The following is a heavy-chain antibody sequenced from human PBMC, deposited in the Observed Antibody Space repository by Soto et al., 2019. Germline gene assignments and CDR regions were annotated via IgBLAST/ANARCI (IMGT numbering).Heavy chain of an antibody. J-gene: IGHJ3*02. D-gene: IGHD1-26*01. CDR1: GASISVGNNY. CDR2: IYNSGNT. CDR3: ARDGVPVGDAFDT. V-gene: IGHV4-31*03. Sequence: NPSETLSLTCTGSGASISVGNNYLSWIRQYPGKGLEWIGYIYNSGNTYHNPSLKSRVSISVEISKNHFSLRLSSVTAAETAVYFCARDGVPVGDAFDTWGQGKMVTVSS.